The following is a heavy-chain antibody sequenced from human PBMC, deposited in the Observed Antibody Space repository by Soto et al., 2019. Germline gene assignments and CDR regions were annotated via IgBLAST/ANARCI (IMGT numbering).Heavy chain of an antibody. CDR2: IYYSGST. D-gene: IGHD2-2*01. J-gene: IGHJ5*02. V-gene: IGHV4-31*03. CDR1: GGSISSGGYY. Sequence: PSETLSLTCTVSGGSISSGGYYWSWIRQHPGKGLEWIGYIYYSGSTYYNPSLKSRVTISVDTSKNQFSLKLSSVTAADTAVYYCARVSVEHCSSTSCYAHRWFDPWGQGTLVTVSS. CDR3: ARVSVEHCSSTSCYAHRWFDP.